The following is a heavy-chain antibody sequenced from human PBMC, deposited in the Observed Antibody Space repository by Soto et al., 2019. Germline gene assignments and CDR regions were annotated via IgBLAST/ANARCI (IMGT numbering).Heavy chain of an antibody. V-gene: IGHV5-51*01. CDR2: IYPGDSDT. D-gene: IGHD3-10*01. CDR1: GYSFTSYW. J-gene: IGHJ5*02. Sequence: GESLKISCKGSGYSFTSYWIGWVRQMPGKGLEWMGIIYPGDSDTRYSPSFQGQVTISADKSISTAYLQWSSLKASDTAMYYCARTSHIYGSGSYPAPWGQGTLVTVSS. CDR3: ARTSHIYGSGSYPAP.